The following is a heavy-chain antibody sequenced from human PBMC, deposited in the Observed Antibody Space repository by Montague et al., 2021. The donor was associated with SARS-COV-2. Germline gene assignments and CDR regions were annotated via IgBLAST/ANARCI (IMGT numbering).Heavy chain of an antibody. CDR1: GGSIRSGGYY. Sequence: TLSLTCTVSGGSIRSGGYYWSWIRQPAGKGLEWIGRIYSSGSTNYNPSLKSRVTMSVDTSKNQFSLKVSSVTAADTAVYYCARDYGDYSYYYGLDVRGQGTTVTVSS. CDR3: ARDYGDYSYYYGLDV. D-gene: IGHD4-17*01. J-gene: IGHJ6*02. V-gene: IGHV4-61*02. CDR2: IYSSGST.